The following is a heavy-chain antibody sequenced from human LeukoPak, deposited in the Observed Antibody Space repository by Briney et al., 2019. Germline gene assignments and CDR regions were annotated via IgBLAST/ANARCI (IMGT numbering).Heavy chain of an antibody. V-gene: IGHV3-23*01. CDR3: ARVASNYDFDY. CDR1: GLTFSRYA. CDR2: ISGSGGRT. Sequence: GGSLRLSCAASGLTFSRYAMSWVRQAPGKGLEWVSHISGSGGRTYYADSVKGRFTISRDNSKEMVYLQMNSLRAEDTALYYCARVASNYDFDYWGQGTLVTVSS. J-gene: IGHJ4*02. D-gene: IGHD4-11*01.